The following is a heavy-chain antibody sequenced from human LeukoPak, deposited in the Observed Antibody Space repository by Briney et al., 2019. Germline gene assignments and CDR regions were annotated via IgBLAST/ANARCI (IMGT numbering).Heavy chain of an antibody. Sequence: SLRLSFAAPGFTFDDYAMHWVRQAPGKGLEWVSGISWNSGSIGYADSVKGRFTISRDNAKNSLYLQMNSLRAEDMALYYCAKGREYYDGSGLYDAFDIWGQGTMVTVSS. D-gene: IGHD3-22*01. CDR2: ISWNSGSI. J-gene: IGHJ3*02. CDR1: GFTFDDYA. CDR3: AKGREYYDGSGLYDAFDI. V-gene: IGHV3-9*03.